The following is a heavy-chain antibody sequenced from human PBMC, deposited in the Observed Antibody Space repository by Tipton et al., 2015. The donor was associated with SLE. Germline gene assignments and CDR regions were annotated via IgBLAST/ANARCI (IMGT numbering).Heavy chain of an antibody. CDR1: GYTFRTYV. CDR3: ASGVFSLGSGTYSFDS. V-gene: IGHV1-18*01. CDR2: ISASNGDT. J-gene: IGHJ4*01. Sequence: QSGAEVKKPGASVRISCSASGYTFRTYVINWVRQAPGQGLEWMGWISASNGDTKYAQRLQDRVTMTTDTSTDTAYLEVRSLRSDDTAVYFCASGVFSLGSGTYSFDSWGQGTRVTVSS. D-gene: IGHD3-10*01.